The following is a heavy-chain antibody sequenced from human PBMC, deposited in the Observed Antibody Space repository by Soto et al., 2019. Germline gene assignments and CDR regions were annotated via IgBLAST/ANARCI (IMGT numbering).Heavy chain of an antibody. D-gene: IGHD1-26*01. J-gene: IGHJ4*02. Sequence: ASVKVSGKASGYTVTSYGISWVRQAPGQGLEWMGWISAYNDNTNYAQKLQGRVTMTTDTSTSTAYMELRSLRSDDTAVYFCARDQLGATGDYWGKGTLVTVSS. CDR3: ARDQLGATGDY. CDR2: ISAYNDNT. V-gene: IGHV1-18*01. CDR1: GYTVTSYG.